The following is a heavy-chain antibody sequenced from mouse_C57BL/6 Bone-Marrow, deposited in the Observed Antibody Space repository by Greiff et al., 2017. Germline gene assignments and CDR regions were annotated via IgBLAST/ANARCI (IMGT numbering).Heavy chain of an antibody. CDR1: GFNINDYY. CDR3: TSYDGSSPCWYFDV. Sequence: EVQLQQSGAELVRPGASVKLSCTASGFNINDYYMHWVKQRPEQGLEWIGRIDPEDGDTEYAPKFQGKATMTADPSSNTASLQLSSLTSEDTAVYCCTSYDGSSPCWYFDVWGTGTTVTVSS. D-gene: IGHD1-1*01. V-gene: IGHV14-1*01. CDR2: IDPEDGDT. J-gene: IGHJ1*03.